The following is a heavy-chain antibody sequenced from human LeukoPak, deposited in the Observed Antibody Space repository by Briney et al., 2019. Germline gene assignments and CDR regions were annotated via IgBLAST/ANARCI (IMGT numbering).Heavy chain of an antibody. D-gene: IGHD4-23*01. CDR2: IYYTGNT. CDR1: GGSVRSRSYY. CDR3: ARQGWPPYGGNPL. J-gene: IGHJ4*02. Sequence: SETLSLTCTVSGGSVRSRSYYWGWIRQSPGKGLEWIVSIYYTGNTYYNPSLKSRLTILGDMSKNRLFLNLRSLTAADTAVYYCARQGWPPYGGNPLWGQGILVTVSS. V-gene: IGHV4-39*01.